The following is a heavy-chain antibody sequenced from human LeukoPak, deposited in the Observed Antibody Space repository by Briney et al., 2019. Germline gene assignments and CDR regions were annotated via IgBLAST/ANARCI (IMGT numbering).Heavy chain of an antibody. V-gene: IGHV4-59*11. CDR3: ATRPAETTWFGVFDY. CDR2: VSDSEST. CDR1: GASIHSHY. Sequence: SETLSLTCSVSGASIHSHYWSWIRQPPGKALEWIGYVSDSESTNYNPSLKSRVSMSVDTSKNEFSLRLSSVTAADTALYYCATRPAETTWFGVFDYWSRGTLVTVSS. D-gene: IGHD3-10*01. J-gene: IGHJ4*02.